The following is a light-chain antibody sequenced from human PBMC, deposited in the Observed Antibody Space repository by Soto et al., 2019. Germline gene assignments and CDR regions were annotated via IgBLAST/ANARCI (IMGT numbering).Light chain of an antibody. Sequence: EIVLTQSPGPLSLSAGERSTLSCRASQTVTRSYLAWYQHKPGQAPRLLISGISRRAPGIPDRFSGDGSGTDFTLTISRLEPEDYAVYYCHQDDGSPITFGQGRRLEIK. CDR2: GIS. V-gene: IGKV3-20*01. CDR1: QTVTRSY. CDR3: HQDDGSPIT. J-gene: IGKJ5*01.